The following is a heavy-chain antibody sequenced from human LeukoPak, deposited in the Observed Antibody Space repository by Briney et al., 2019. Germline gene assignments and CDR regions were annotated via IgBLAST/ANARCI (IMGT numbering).Heavy chain of an antibody. J-gene: IGHJ6*03. CDR2: VDPEDGET. V-gene: IGHV1-69-2*01. CDR1: GYTFTDYY. Sequence: APVKASCKVSGYTFTDYYMHWVQQAPGKGLEWMGLVDPEDGETIYAEKFQGRVTITADTSTDTAYMELSSLRSEDTAVYYCATDSGAARPYYYYYYMDVWGKGTTVTVSS. CDR3: ATDSGAARPYYYYYYMDV. D-gene: IGHD6-6*01.